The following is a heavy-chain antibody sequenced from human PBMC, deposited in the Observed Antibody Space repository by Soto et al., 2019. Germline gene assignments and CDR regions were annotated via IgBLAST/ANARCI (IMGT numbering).Heavy chain of an antibody. CDR2: ISSSSSYI. CDR1: GFTFSSYS. Sequence: EVQLVESGGGLVKPGGSLRLSCAASGFTFSSYSMNWVRQAPGKGLEWVLSISSSSSYIYYADSVKGRFTISRDNAKNSLYLQMNSLRAEDTAVYYCARLSSSHHAFDYWGQGTLVTVSS. V-gene: IGHV3-21*01. J-gene: IGHJ4*02. CDR3: ARLSSSHHAFDY. D-gene: IGHD6-13*01.